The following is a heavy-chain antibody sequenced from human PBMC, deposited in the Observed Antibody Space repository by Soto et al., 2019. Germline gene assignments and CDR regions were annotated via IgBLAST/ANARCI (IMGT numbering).Heavy chain of an antibody. J-gene: IGHJ4*02. Sequence: EVQLVESGGGLVQPGGSLRLSCAASGFTFSSYWMSWVRQAPGKGLEWVANIKPDGSEKYYVDSVRGRFTISRDNVENSLNLQMNSLRGEDAALYYCARDEARPLGYWGQGTLVTVSS. D-gene: IGHD6-6*01. CDR2: IKPDGSEK. CDR1: GFTFSSYW. CDR3: ARDEARPLGY. V-gene: IGHV3-7*01.